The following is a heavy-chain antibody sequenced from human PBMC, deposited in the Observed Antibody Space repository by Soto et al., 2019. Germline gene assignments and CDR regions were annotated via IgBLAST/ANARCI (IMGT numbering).Heavy chain of an antibody. D-gene: IGHD2-21*01. Sequence: EVQLLESGGGLVQPGGSLRLSCAASGFTFSSYAMNWVRQAPGKGLEWVSAIRGSGGSTYYADSVKGRFTISRDNSKNTLHLQGNSLRAEDTAVYYCARSGRDSVVVIDAIDFWGQVTLVTVSS. CDR2: IRGSGGST. J-gene: IGHJ4*02. V-gene: IGHV3-23*01. CDR3: ARSGRDSVVVIDAIDF. CDR1: GFTFSSYA.